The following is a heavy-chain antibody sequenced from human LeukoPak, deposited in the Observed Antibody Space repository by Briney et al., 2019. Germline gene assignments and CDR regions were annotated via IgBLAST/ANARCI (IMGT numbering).Heavy chain of an antibody. CDR2: INHSGST. CDR3: ARHYDGSAYYFDY. J-gene: IGHJ4*02. D-gene: IGHD3-22*01. CDR1: GGSFSGYY. V-gene: IGHV4-34*01. Sequence: SETLSLTCAVYGGSFSGYYWSWIRQPPGKGLEWIGEINHSGSTNYNPSLKSRVTISVDTSKNQFSLKLSSVTAADTAVYYCARHYDGSAYYFDYWGQGTLVTVSS.